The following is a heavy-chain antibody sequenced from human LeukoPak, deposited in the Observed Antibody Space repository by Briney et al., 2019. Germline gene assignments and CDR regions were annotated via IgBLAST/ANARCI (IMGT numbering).Heavy chain of an antibody. Sequence: ASVKVSCKXSGYTFTSYYMHWVRQAPGQGLEWMGIINPSGGSTSYSQKFQGRVTMTRDTSTSTVYMELSSLRSEDTAVYYCARASRYCSGGSCYLAYWGQGTLVTVSS. J-gene: IGHJ4*02. CDR2: INPSGGST. CDR1: GYTFTSYY. CDR3: ARASRYCSGGSCYLAY. D-gene: IGHD2-15*01. V-gene: IGHV1-46*01.